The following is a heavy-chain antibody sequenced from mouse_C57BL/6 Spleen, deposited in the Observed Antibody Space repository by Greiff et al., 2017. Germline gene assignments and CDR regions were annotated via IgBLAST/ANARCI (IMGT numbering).Heavy chain of an antibody. CDR2: IDPANGNT. D-gene: IGHD2-2*01. CDR1: GFNINNTC. V-gene: IGHV14-3*01. Sequence: EVQLQQSVAELVRPGASVKLSCTASGFNINNTCMHWVKQRPEQGLEWIGRIDPANGNTKYDPKFQGKATMTVDTSSSTAYMQLSSLTSEDSAVYYGASRYCGYGGGYWLDYWGQGTSVTVSA. CDR3: ASRYCGYGGGYWLDY. J-gene: IGHJ4*01.